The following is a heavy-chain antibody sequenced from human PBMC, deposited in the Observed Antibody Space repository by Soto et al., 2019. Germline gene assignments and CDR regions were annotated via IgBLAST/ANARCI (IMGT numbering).Heavy chain of an antibody. CDR3: ARGPYYDFWSGYFGYYYYYGMDV. D-gene: IGHD3-3*01. CDR2: MNPNSGNT. Sequence: ASVKVSCKASGYTFTSYDINWVRQATGQGLEWMGWMNPNSGNTGYAQKFQGRVTMTRNTSISTAYMELSSLRSEDTAVYYCARGPYYDFWSGYFGYYYYYGMDVWGQGTTVTVSS. J-gene: IGHJ6*02. V-gene: IGHV1-8*01. CDR1: GYTFTSYD.